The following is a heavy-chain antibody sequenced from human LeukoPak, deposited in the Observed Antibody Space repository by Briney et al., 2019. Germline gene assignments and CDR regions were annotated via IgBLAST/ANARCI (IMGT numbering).Heavy chain of an antibody. Sequence: GGSLRLSCAASGFTFSSYSMNWVRQAPGKGLEWVSYISSSSSTIYYADSVKGRFTISRDNAKNSLYLQMNSLRDEDTAVYYRARAINGYNSYYFDYWGQGTLVTVSS. CDR1: GFTFSSYS. J-gene: IGHJ4*02. V-gene: IGHV3-48*02. D-gene: IGHD5-24*01. CDR2: ISSSSSTI. CDR3: ARAINGYNSYYFDY.